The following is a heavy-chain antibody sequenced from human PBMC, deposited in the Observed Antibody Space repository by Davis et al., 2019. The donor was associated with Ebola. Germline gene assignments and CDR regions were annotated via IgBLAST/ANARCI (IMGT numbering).Heavy chain of an antibody. J-gene: IGHJ6*02. CDR1: GGSISSGGYY. D-gene: IGHD3-10*01. Sequence: SETLSLTCTVSGGSISSGGYYWSWIRQHPVKGLEWIGYIYYSGSTYYNPSLKSRVTISVDTSKNQFSLKLSSVTAADTAVYYCARDLRYYYYGMDVWGQGTTVTVPS. CDR2: IYYSGST. V-gene: IGHV4-31*03. CDR3: ARDLRYYYYGMDV.